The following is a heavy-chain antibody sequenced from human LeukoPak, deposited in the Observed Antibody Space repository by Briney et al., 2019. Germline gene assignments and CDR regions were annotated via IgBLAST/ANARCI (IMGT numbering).Heavy chain of an antibody. D-gene: IGHD1-1*01. CDR2: ISTDSGYT. J-gene: IGHJ3*02. CDR1: GYTFNSYG. CDR3: ARQSWRNDAFDI. Sequence: ASVKVSCKASGYTFNSYGISWVRQAPGQGLEWMGWISTDSGYTGSAQKFRGRVTMTKDTSTSTAYLELRSLTSDDTVVYYCARQSWRNDAFDIWGQGTMVTVS. V-gene: IGHV1-18*01.